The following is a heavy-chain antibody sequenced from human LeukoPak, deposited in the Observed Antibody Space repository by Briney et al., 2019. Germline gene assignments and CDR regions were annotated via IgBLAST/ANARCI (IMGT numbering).Heavy chain of an antibody. Sequence: GGSLRLSCAASGFTVSNSYMTWVRQAPGKGLEWVSVIDSGGTTHYADSVKGRFTISRDNSKNTLYLQMNSLRVEDTAVYFCARNIRNCYGMDVWGQGTTVTVSS. CDR1: GFTVSNSY. CDR2: IDSGGTT. D-gene: IGHD2/OR15-2a*01. V-gene: IGHV3-66*01. CDR3: ARNIRNCYGMDV. J-gene: IGHJ6*02.